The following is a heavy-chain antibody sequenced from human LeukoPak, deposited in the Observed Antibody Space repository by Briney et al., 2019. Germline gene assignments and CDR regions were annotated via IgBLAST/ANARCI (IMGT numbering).Heavy chain of an antibody. CDR1: GFIVRSNH. V-gene: IGHV3-66*01. CDR2: TYSGDTT. Sequence: GGSLRLSCAAFGFIVRSNHINWVRQAPGKGLEWVSITYSGDTTYYADSVKGRFIISRDDSKNTLYLQMNSLRAEDTAVYYCAHGTVYQLDYWGQGTLVTVSS. D-gene: IGHD2-2*01. J-gene: IGHJ4*02. CDR3: AHGTVYQLDY.